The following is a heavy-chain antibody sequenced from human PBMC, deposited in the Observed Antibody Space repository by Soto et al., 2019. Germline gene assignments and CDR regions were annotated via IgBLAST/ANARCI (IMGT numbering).Heavy chain of an antibody. V-gene: IGHV3-23*01. CDR1: GFTFSSYA. J-gene: IGHJ6*03. D-gene: IGHD1-1*01. Sequence: EVQLLESGGGLVQPGGSLRLSCAASGFTFSSYAMSWVRQAPGKGLEWVSAISGSGTSTYYADSVKGRFTISRDNSNKNTLYLQMNSLRAEDTAVYSCAKKARAGTTSPDYMDVWGKGTTVTVSS. CDR3: AKKARAGTTSPDYMDV. CDR2: ISGSGTST.